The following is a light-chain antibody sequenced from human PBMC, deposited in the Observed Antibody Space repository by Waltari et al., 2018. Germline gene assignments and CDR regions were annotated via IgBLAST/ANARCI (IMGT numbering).Light chain of an antibody. V-gene: IGKV1-5*03. Sequence: DIQMTQSPSTLAAAVGDRVTITCRASQSINCWLAWYQQKPGKAPKLLCSEASTLKSGVPSRFSGSGSGTEFILTITSLQRDDFATYFCQHYNNYRYTFGQGTKLEI. J-gene: IGKJ2*01. CDR2: EAS. CDR1: QSINCW. CDR3: QHYNNYRYT.